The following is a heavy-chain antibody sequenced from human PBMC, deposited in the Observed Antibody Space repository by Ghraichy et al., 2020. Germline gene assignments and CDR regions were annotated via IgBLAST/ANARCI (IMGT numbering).Heavy chain of an antibody. V-gene: IGHV3-23*01. CDR2: ISGSGGST. CDR3: AKEGSGSLYYFDY. J-gene: IGHJ4*02. D-gene: IGHD1-26*01. CDR1: GFTFSSYA. Sequence: GESLNISCAASGFTFSSYAMSWVRQAPGKGLEWVSAISGSGGSTYYADSVKGRFTISRDNSKNTLYLQMNSLRAEDTAVYYCAKEGSGSLYYFDYWGQGTLVTVSS.